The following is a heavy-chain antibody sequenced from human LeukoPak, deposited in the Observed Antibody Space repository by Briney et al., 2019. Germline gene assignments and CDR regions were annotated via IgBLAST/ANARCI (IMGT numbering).Heavy chain of an antibody. Sequence: GGSLRLSCAASGFTFSNAWMSWVRQGPGKGLEWVGRIKSKTDEGTANYAAPVKGRFTISRDDSKNTLYLQMNSLKTDDTAVYYCITSYLSYYDFWRGYSFDYWGQGTLVTVSS. CDR3: ITSYLSYYDFWRGYSFDY. CDR1: GFTFSNAW. D-gene: IGHD3-3*01. CDR2: IKSKTDEGTA. V-gene: IGHV3-15*01. J-gene: IGHJ4*02.